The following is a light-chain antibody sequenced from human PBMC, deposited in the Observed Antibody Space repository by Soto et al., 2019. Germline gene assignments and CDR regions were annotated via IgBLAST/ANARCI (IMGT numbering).Light chain of an antibody. J-gene: IGKJ2*01. Sequence: DIQMTQSPSTLSASVGDRVTITCRASQSISSWLAWYQQKPGKAPKLLIYKASSLESGVPSRFSGSGSGTEFTLTTSSLQPDDFATYYCQQYNSYLYTVGQGTKVDIK. CDR1: QSISSW. CDR2: KAS. V-gene: IGKV1-5*03. CDR3: QQYNSYLYT.